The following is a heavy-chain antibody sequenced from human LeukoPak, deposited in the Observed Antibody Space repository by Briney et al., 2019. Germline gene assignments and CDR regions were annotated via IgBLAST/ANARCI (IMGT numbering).Heavy chain of an antibody. CDR3: ARGKRGKGLKAYYYDSSGYWPIDY. CDR2: INHSGST. Sequence: SETLSLTCAVYGGSSSGYYWSWIRQPPGKGLEWIGEINHSGSTNYNPSLKSRVAISVDTSKNQFSLKLSSVTGADTAVYYCARGKRGKGLKAYYYDSSGYWPIDYWGQGNLVTVSS. J-gene: IGHJ4*02. CDR1: GGSSSGYY. D-gene: IGHD3-22*01. V-gene: IGHV4-34*01.